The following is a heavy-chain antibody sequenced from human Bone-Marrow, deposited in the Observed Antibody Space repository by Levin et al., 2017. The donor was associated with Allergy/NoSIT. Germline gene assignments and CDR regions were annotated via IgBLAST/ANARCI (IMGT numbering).Heavy chain of an antibody. J-gene: IGHJ6*02. D-gene: IGHD3-9*01. CDR2: IIPIFGTV. CDR3: ARHYDIVTGHSPRGMDV. V-gene: IGHV1-69*13. Sequence: SVKVSCKASGDTFNSYSISWVRQAPGQGLEWMGEIIPIFGTVHYAQKFQGKITISADESTSTAYMELRSLRSEDAAVYYCARHYDIVTGHSPRGMDVWGQGTTVTVSS. CDR1: GDTFNSYS.